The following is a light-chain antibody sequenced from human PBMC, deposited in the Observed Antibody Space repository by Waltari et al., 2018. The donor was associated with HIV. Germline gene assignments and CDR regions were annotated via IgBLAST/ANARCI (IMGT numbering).Light chain of an antibody. J-gene: IGLJ2*01. CDR2: DTK. V-gene: IGLV1-40*01. CDR1: SSNIGAGYD. Sequence: QSVLTQPPSVSGAPGQRVTIACTGGSSNIGAGYDVHWYRKFPGTAPKLLIYDTKKRPSGVPDRFSGSKSGTSASLAITGLQAEDEADYCCQSFDSSLSAVIFGGGTKLTVL. CDR3: QSFDSSLSAVI.